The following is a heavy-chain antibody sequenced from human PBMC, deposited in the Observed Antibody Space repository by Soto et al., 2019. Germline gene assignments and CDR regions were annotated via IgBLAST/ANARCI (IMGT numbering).Heavy chain of an antibody. V-gene: IGHV3-30*18. CDR2: ISYDGSNK. CDR1: GFTFSSYG. D-gene: IGHD7-27*01. J-gene: IGHJ6*02. CDR3: AKSLLGPPRDYYYYYGMDV. Sequence: GGSLRLSCAASGFTFSSYGMHWVRQAPGKGLEWVAVISYDGSNKYYADSVKGRFTISRDNSKNTLYLQMNSLRAEDTAVYYCAKSLLGPPRDYYYYYGMDVWGQGTTVTVSS.